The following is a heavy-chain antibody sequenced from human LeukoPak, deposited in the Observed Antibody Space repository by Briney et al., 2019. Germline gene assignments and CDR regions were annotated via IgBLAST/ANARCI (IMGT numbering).Heavy chain of an antibody. CDR3: ARGTYCSSTSCTRWFDP. Sequence: SVKVSCKASGGTFSSCAISWVRQAPGQGLEWMGGIIPIFGTANYAQKFQGRVTITTDESTSTAYMELSSLRSEDTAVYYCARGTYCSSTSCTRWFDPWGQGTLVTVSS. CDR2: IIPIFGTA. V-gene: IGHV1-69*05. CDR1: GGTFSSCA. D-gene: IGHD2-2*01. J-gene: IGHJ5*02.